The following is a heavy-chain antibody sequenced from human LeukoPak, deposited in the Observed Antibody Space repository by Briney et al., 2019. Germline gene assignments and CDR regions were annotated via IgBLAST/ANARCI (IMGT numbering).Heavy chain of an antibody. D-gene: IGHD3-9*01. CDR3: ARSPYFEGFDY. J-gene: IGHJ4*02. CDR2: IAASGTT. CDR1: GGSIESYY. V-gene: IGHV4-4*08. Sequence: PSETLSLTCSVSGGSIESYYWSWIRQPPGKGLEFIGYIAASGTTKHNPSLKSRVTLSMDTSKNQFSLKLRSVTAADTAVYFCARSPYFEGFDYWGQGTQVIVSS.